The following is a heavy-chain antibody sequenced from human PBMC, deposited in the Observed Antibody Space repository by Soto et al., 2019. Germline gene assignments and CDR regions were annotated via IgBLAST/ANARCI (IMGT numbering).Heavy chain of an antibody. D-gene: IGHD5-12*01. CDR3: ARRRDGYNHGDAYYYGMDV. CDR2: TMPIYDTA. Sequence: SVKVSCKASGGTFRNYVISWLRQAPGQGLEWMGGTMPIYDTANYAQKFQGRVTITADESTTTVYMEVSGLRSADTAMYYCARRRDGYNHGDAYYYGMDVWGQGTTVTVSS. V-gene: IGHV1-69*13. CDR1: GGTFRNYV. J-gene: IGHJ6*02.